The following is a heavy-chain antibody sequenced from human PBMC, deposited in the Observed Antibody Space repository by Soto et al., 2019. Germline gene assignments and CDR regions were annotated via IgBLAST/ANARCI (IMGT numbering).Heavy chain of an antibody. V-gene: IGHV4-59*08. CDR1: GGSISSDY. CDR3: ARHGATYESSGYYPYYFDY. Sequence: SSETLSLTCIVSGGSISSDYWSWIRQPPGKGLEWIGYIDYSGSTNYNPSLKSRVTISVDTSKNQFSLKLNSVTAADTAVYYCARHGATYESSGYYPYYFDYWGQGTLVTVSS. J-gene: IGHJ4*02. CDR2: IDYSGST. D-gene: IGHD3-22*01.